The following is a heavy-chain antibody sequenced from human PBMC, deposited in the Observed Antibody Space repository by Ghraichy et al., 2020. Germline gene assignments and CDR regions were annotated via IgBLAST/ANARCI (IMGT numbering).Heavy chain of an antibody. CDR1: GFTFSSYG. D-gene: IGHD3-10*01. CDR2: IGTSDSYI. J-gene: IGHJ4*02. CDR3: ARDWDPSTYGYYFDY. V-gene: IGHV3-23*01. Sequence: GGSLRLSCAASGFTFSSYGMNWVRQAPGRGLEWVSGIGTSDSYIYYADSVKGRFTISRDNSRNTLYLQLNSLRADDTAVYYCARDWDPSTYGYYFDYWGQGTLVTVSS.